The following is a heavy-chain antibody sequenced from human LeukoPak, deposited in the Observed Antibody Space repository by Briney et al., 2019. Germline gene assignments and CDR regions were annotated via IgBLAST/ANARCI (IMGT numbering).Heavy chain of an antibody. J-gene: IGHJ4*02. CDR3: AKDRLAGQIAAAGTDIDY. Sequence: GGSLRLSCAASGFTFRSYGMHWVRQAPGKGLEWVAFIRYDGSNKYYADSVKGRFTISRDNSKNTLYLQMNSLRAEDTAVYYCAKDRLAGQIAAAGTDIDYWGQGTLVTVSS. CDR1: GFTFRSYG. D-gene: IGHD6-13*01. V-gene: IGHV3-30*02. CDR2: IRYDGSNK.